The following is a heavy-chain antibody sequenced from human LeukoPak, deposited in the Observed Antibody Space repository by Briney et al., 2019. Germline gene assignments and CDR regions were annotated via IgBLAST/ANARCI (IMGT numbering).Heavy chain of an antibody. Sequence: TGGSLRLSCAASGITFNSYAMSWFRQAPGKGLEWVSTVSGSGVRTYYADSVKGRFTISRDNSKNTLYLQMNSLRAEDTAVYYCARGSLGARMDYWGQGTLVTVSS. J-gene: IGHJ4*02. V-gene: IGHV3-23*01. D-gene: IGHD1-26*01. CDR3: ARGSLGARMDY. CDR1: GITFNSYA. CDR2: VSGSGVRT.